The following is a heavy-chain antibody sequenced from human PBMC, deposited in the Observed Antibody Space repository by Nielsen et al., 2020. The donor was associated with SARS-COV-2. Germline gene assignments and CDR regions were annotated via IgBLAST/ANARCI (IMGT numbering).Heavy chain of an antibody. CDR1: GFTFSSYA. V-gene: IGHV3-23*03. CDR3: AKDGRYSYGYDY. J-gene: IGHJ4*02. Sequence: GESLKISCAASGFTFSSYAMSWVRQAPGKGLEWVSVIYSGGSSTYYADSVKGRFTISRDNSKNTLYLQMNSLRAEDTAVYYCAKDGRYSYGYDYWGQGTLVTVSS. D-gene: IGHD5-18*01. CDR2: IYSGGSST.